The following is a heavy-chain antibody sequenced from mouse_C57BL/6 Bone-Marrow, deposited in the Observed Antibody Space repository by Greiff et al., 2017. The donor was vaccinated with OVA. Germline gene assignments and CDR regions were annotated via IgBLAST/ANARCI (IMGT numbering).Heavy chain of an antibody. CDR1: GFNIKDDY. J-gene: IGHJ4*01. Sequence: VQLQQSGAELVRPGASVKLSCTASGFNIKDDYMHWVKQRPEQGLEWIGWIDPENGDTEYASKFQGKATITADTSSNTAYLQLSSLTSEDTAVYYCTTRGYDDYAMDYWGQGTSVTVSS. V-gene: IGHV14-4*01. CDR3: TTRGYDDYAMDY. D-gene: IGHD2-2*01. CDR2: IDPENGDT.